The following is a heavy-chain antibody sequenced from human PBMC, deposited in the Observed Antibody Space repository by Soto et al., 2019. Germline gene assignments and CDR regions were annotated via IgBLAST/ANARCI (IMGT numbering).Heavy chain of an antibody. CDR2: ISGSGGST. V-gene: IGHV3-23*01. D-gene: IGHD3-22*01. CDR1: GFTFSSYA. J-gene: IGHJ4*02. Sequence: GGSLRLSCAASGFTFSSYAMSWVRQAPGKGLEWVSAISGSGGSTYYADSVKGRFTISRDNSKNTLYLQMNSLRAEDTVVYYCANPNHYDSSGYPGYFDYWGQGTLVTVSS. CDR3: ANPNHYDSSGYPGYFDY.